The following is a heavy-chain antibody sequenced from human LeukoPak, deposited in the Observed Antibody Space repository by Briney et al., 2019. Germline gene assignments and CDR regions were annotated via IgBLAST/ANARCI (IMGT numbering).Heavy chain of an antibody. CDR2: IYPGDSDT. V-gene: IGHV5-51*01. Sequence: KVSCKASGYTFTSYAMHWVRQMPGKGLEWMGIIYPGDSDTRYSPSFQGQVTISADKSISTAYLQWSSLKASDTAMYYCARTGRYLGDYYGMDVWGQGTTVTVSS. J-gene: IGHJ6*02. D-gene: IGHD3-10*01. CDR3: ARTGRYLGDYYGMDV. CDR1: GYTFTSYA.